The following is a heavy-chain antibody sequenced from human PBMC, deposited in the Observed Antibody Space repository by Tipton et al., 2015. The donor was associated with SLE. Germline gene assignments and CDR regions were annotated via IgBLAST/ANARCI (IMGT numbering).Heavy chain of an antibody. J-gene: IGHJ6*02. Sequence: GSLRLSCADSGFTFSSYWMSWVRQAPGKGLEWVANIKQDGSEKYYVDSVKGRFTISRDNAKNSLYLQMNSLRAEDTAVYYCAKDLDGDYITFYYYTMDVWGQGTTVTVSS. V-gene: IGHV3-7*05. CDR1: GFTFSSYW. CDR2: IKQDGSEK. D-gene: IGHD4-17*01. CDR3: AKDLDGDYITFYYYTMDV.